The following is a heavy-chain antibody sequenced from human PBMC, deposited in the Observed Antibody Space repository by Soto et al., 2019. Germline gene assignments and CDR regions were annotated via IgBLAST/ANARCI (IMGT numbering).Heavy chain of an antibody. D-gene: IGHD5-12*01. CDR3: ARDTNQGDHIYWDT. Sequence: QVQLVQSGAEMRKPGASVKVSCKVSGHTFITFGVSWVRQAPGQGLEWMGWINNRNGNTNYAQKFQSRVSMTRDTSTTTVYMELSSLTSDDAAVYFCARDTNQGDHIYWDTWGQGTLVIVSS. V-gene: IGHV1-18*01. J-gene: IGHJ5*02. CDR2: INNRNGNT. CDR1: GHTFITFG.